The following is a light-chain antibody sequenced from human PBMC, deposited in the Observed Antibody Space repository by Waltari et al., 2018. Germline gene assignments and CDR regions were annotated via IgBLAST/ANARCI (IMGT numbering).Light chain of an antibody. CDR3: QVWDNGSDRSV. Sequence: SYVLTQPPSVSVAPGATATITRGGRHLGIKDVHWYQQKPGLAPLLVVFDGSDRPTGIPERFSGSNSGNTATLIISRVEAGDEADYYCQVWDNGSDRSVFGGGTKLTVL. V-gene: IGLV3-21*02. CDR2: DGS. J-gene: IGLJ3*02. CDR1: HLGIKD.